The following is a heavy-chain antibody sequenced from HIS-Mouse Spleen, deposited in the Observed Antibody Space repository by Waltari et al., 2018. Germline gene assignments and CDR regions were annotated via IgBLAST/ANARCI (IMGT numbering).Heavy chain of an antibody. CDR3: AREIPYSSSWYDWYFDL. D-gene: IGHD6-13*01. Sequence: QLQLQESGPGLVKPSETLSLTCTVSGGSIRSSSYYWGWIRQPPGKGLEWLGSIYYSGSTYYNPSLKSRVTISVDTSKNQFSLKLSSVTAADTAMYYCAREIPYSSSWYDWYFDLWGRGTLVTVSS. CDR2: IYYSGST. V-gene: IGHV4-39*07. J-gene: IGHJ2*01. CDR1: GGSIRSSSYY.